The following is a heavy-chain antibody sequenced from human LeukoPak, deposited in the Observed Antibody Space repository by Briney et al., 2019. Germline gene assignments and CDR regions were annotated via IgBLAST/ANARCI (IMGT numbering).Heavy chain of an antibody. Sequence: SETLSLTCTVSGGSISSSSYYWGWIRQPPGKGLEWIGSTYYSGSTYYNPSLKSRVTISVDTSKNQFSLKLSSVTAADTAVYYCASGDGYNTYWGQGTLVTVSS. J-gene: IGHJ4*02. CDR1: GGSISSSSYY. V-gene: IGHV4-39*07. D-gene: IGHD5-24*01. CDR3: ASGDGYNTY. CDR2: TYYSGST.